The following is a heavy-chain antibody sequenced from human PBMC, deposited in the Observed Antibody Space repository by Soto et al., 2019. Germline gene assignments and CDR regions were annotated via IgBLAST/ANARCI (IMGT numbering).Heavy chain of an antibody. Sequence: GGSLRLSCAASGFTFSSYGMHWVRQAPGKGLEWVAVIWYDGSNKYYADSVKGRFTISRDNSKNTLYLQMNSLRAEDTAVYYCARDALYYYDSSGYYYYYMDVWGKGTTVTVSS. CDR2: IWYDGSNK. CDR1: GFTFSSYG. V-gene: IGHV3-33*01. CDR3: ARDALYYYDSSGYYYYYMDV. J-gene: IGHJ6*03. D-gene: IGHD3-22*01.